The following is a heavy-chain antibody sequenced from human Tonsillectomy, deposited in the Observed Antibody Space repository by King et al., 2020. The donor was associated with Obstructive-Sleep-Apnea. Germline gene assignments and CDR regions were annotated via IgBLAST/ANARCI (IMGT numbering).Heavy chain of an antibody. D-gene: IGHD2-21*02. V-gene: IGHV4-38-2*02. CDR2: MYHSGST. CDR1: GFSVSSGYY. J-gene: IGHJ4*02. CDR3: ARGVTVDY. Sequence: VQLQESGPGLVKPSETLSLTCSVSGFSVSSGYYWGWIRQAPGKGLEWIGSMYHSGSTYYNPSLKSRVTISVDTSKNQFSLDLSSVTAADTAVYYCARGVTVDYWGQGTLVTVSS.